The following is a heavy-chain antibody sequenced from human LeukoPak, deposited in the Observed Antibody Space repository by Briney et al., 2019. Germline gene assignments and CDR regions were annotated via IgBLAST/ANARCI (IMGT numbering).Heavy chain of an antibody. D-gene: IGHD1-26*01. CDR2: ISGSGGST. Sequence: GGSLRLSCAASGFTLSSYAMSWVRQAPGKGLEWVSVISGSGGSTYYADSVKGRFTISRDNSKNTLYLQMNSLRAEDTALYYCAKGSYSGSYYSRLDSWGQGTLATVSS. V-gene: IGHV3-23*01. J-gene: IGHJ4*02. CDR1: GFTLSSYA. CDR3: AKGSYSGSYYSRLDS.